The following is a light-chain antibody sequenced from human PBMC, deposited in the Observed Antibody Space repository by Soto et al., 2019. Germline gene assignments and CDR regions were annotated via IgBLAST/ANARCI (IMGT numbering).Light chain of an antibody. V-gene: IGKV1-33*01. J-gene: IGKJ2*01. CDR1: QDISNY. CDR2: AAS. Sequence: DIQMTQSPSSLSASVGDRVTLTCQASQDISNYLNWYQQKPGKAPKLLIYAASNLETGVPSRFSGSGSGTDFTFTISSLQPEDIATYYCQQYDNLPYTFGQGTKLEIK. CDR3: QQYDNLPYT.